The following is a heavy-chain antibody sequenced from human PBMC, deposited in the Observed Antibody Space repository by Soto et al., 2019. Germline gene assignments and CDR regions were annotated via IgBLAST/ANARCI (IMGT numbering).Heavy chain of an antibody. CDR2: IYHSGST. CDR3: ARDMSIVGATDY. V-gene: IGHV4-4*02. Sequence: SETLSLTCAVSGGSISSSNWWSWVRQPPGKGLEWIGEIYHSGSTNYNPSLESRVTISVDKSKNQFSLKLSSVTAADTAVYYCARDMSIVGATDYWGQGTLVTVSS. CDR1: GGSISSSNW. D-gene: IGHD1-26*01. J-gene: IGHJ4*02.